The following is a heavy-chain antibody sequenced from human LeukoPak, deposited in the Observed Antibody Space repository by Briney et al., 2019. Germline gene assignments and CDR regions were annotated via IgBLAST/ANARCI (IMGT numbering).Heavy chain of an antibody. V-gene: IGHV4-34*01. CDR2: INHSGST. CDR3: ARFVASGYVFDY. Sequence: SETLSLTCAVYGGSFSGYYWSWIRQPPGKGLEWIGEINHSGSTNYNPSLKSRVTISVDTSKNQFSLKLSSVTAADTAVYYCARFVASGYVFDYWGQGTLVTVSS. D-gene: IGHD3-22*01. J-gene: IGHJ4*02. CDR1: GGSFSGYY.